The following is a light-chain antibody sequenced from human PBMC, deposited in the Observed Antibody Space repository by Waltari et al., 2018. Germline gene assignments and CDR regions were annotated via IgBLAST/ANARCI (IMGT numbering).Light chain of an antibody. CDR2: DVS. J-gene: IGLJ2*01. Sequence: QSALTQPASVSGSPGQSITTPHTGTRQDRGGFNFYYWYQPEPGKAPKVMIFDVSKRPSGVSDRFSGSKSGNTASLTISGLQAEDEADYYCSSYTGGSTFVLFGGGTKLTVL. CDR1: RQDRGGFNF. V-gene: IGLV2-14*01. CDR3: SSYTGGSTFVL.